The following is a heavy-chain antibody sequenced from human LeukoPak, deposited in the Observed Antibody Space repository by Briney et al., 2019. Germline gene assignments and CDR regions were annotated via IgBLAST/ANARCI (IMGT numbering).Heavy chain of an antibody. V-gene: IGHV3-9*01. J-gene: IGHJ4*02. D-gene: IGHD3-22*01. CDR2: ISWNSGSI. CDR3: AILHDSNSYFDY. CDR1: GFTFDDYA. Sequence: GGSLRLSCAASGFTFDDYAMRWVRHAPGKGLEWVSGISWNSGSIVYADCVKGRFTISRDNAKNSLYLQMNSLRAEDTALYYCAILHDSNSYFDYWGQGTLVTVSS.